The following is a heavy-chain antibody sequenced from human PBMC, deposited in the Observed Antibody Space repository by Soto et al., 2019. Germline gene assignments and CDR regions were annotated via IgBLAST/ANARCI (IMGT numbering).Heavy chain of an antibody. Sequence: ASVKVSCKASGYTFTGYYMHWVRQAPGQGLEWMGWINPNSGGTNYAQKFQGRVTMTRDTSISTAYMELSRLRSDDTAVYYGARGEAGVGATPASDFDYWGQGTLVTVSS. J-gene: IGHJ4*02. V-gene: IGHV1-2*02. D-gene: IGHD1-26*01. CDR3: ARGEAGVGATPASDFDY. CDR2: INPNSGGT. CDR1: GYTFTGYY.